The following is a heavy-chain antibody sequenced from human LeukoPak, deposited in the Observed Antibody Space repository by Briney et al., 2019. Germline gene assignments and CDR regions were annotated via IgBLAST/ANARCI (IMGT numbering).Heavy chain of an antibody. Sequence: GGSLRLSCAASGFTFSSHWMSWVRQAPGKGLEWVANIKQDGSEKYYVDSVKGRFTISRDNTKNSLYLQMNSLRAEDTAVYYCAKDRLNAFWSGDSWDYWGQGTLVTVSS. CDR3: AKDRLNAFWSGDSWDY. V-gene: IGHV3-7*01. J-gene: IGHJ4*02. D-gene: IGHD3-3*01. CDR2: IKQDGSEK. CDR1: GFTFSSHW.